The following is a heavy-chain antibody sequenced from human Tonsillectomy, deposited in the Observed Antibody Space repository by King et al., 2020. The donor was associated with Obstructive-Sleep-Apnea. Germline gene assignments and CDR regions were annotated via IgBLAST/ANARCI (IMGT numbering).Heavy chain of an antibody. CDR3: ASAKAGYSSGWYPDYFDY. CDR2: IYYSGST. D-gene: IGHD6-19*01. CDR1: GGSISSSSYY. J-gene: IGHJ4*02. Sequence: QLQESGPGLVKPSETLSLTCTVSGGSISSSSYYWGWIRQPPGKGLEWIGTIYYSGSTYYNPSLKSRVTLSVDTSKNQFSLKLSSVTAADTAVYYCASAKAGYSSGWYPDYFDYWGQGTLVTVSS. V-gene: IGHV4-39*07.